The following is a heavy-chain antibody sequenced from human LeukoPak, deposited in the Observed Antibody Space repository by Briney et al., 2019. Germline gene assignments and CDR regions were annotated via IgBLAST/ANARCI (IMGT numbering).Heavy chain of an antibody. J-gene: IGHJ4*02. CDR2: IYPGDSDT. CDR3: ARPARVFWGSYRPNPYYFDY. D-gene: IGHD3-16*02. Sequence: GESLKISCKGSGYSFTNYWIGWVRQMPGKGLEWMGIIYPGDSDTRYSPSFQGQVTISADKSISTAYLQWSSLKASDTAMYYCARPARVFWGSYRPNPYYFDYWGQGTLVTVSS. V-gene: IGHV5-51*01. CDR1: GYSFTNYW.